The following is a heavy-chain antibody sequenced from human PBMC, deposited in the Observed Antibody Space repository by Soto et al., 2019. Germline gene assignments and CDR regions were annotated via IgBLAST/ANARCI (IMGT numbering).Heavy chain of an antibody. V-gene: IGHV3-30-3*01. CDR3: TRVGVGYSLGSGFTP. D-gene: IGHD5-18*01. CDR2: VSHDGTER. J-gene: IGHJ5*02. CDR1: GVTLTGYA. Sequence: GGSLRLSCLASGVTLTGYAMHWVRHAPGKGLEWVASVSHDGTERYAASVRGRFTISRDISKSSVFLQMGSLSGEDTAVYYCTRVGVGYSLGSGFTPWGQGTLVTVSS.